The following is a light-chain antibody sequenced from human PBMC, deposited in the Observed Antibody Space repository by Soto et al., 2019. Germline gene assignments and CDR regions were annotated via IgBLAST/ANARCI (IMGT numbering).Light chain of an antibody. CDR1: SSDVGAYDY. CDR3: SRYAGNNSVG. V-gene: IGLV2-8*01. Sequence: QSVLTQPPSASGSPGQSVTISCTGTSSDVGAYDYVSWYQQHPGKAPKLMIYEINKRPSGVPDRFSGSKSGNTASLTVSGLQAEDEANYYCSRYAGNNSVGLGTGTKATVL. J-gene: IGLJ1*01. CDR2: EIN.